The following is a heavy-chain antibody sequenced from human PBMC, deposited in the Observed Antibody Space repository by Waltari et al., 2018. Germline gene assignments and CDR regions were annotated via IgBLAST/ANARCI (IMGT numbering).Heavy chain of an antibody. Sequence: QVQLVQSGAEVKKPGASVKVSCKASGYTFTSSYMHWVRQAPGQGLEWMGIINPSGGSTSYAQKFQGRVTMTRDTSTSTVYMELSSLRSEDTAVYYCARDLGRFLEWFDPWGQGTLVTVSS. J-gene: IGHJ5*02. CDR2: INPSGGST. V-gene: IGHV1-46*01. CDR1: GYTFTSSY. CDR3: ARDLGRFLEWFDP. D-gene: IGHD3-3*01.